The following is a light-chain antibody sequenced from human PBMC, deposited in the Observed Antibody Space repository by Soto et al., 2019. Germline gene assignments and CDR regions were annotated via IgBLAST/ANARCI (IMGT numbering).Light chain of an antibody. CDR2: AAS. V-gene: IGKV1-39*01. CDR1: QSISNY. J-gene: IGKJ3*01. CDR3: QQSMSNLGT. Sequence: DIQMTQSPSSLSASIGERVTITCRASQSISNYLNWFQQKPGEAPKLLIYAASSLPSGFPSRFSGSGSGTDFTLTISSLQREDFATYYCQQSMSNLGTFGPGTKVDIK.